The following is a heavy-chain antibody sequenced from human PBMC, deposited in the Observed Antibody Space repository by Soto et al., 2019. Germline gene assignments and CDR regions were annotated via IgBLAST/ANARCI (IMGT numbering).Heavy chain of an antibody. Sequence: QVQLVQSGAEVKKPGASVKVSCKASGYTFTSYGISWVRQAPGQGLEWMGWISAYNGNTNYAQKLQGRLTMTTDTSTSTAYMELRSLRSDDTAVYYCARGIPYYDILTGYGYFDYWGQGTLVTVSS. CDR3: ARGIPYYDILTGYGYFDY. J-gene: IGHJ4*02. D-gene: IGHD3-9*01. CDR1: GYTFTSYG. V-gene: IGHV1-18*01. CDR2: ISAYNGNT.